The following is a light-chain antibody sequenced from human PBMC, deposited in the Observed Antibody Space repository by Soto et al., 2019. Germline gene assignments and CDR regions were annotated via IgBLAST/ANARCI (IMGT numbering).Light chain of an antibody. V-gene: IGLV1-40*01. Sequence: QPVLTQPPSVTGAPGQRISISCTGSNSSIGAGYDVHWYQQLPGTAPKLLIYGNDSRPSGVPDRFSGSKSGTSASLAITGLQAEDEADYYCQVWDSTSDHYVFGSGTKLTVL. J-gene: IGLJ1*01. CDR1: NSSIGAGYD. CDR3: QVWDSTSDHYV. CDR2: GND.